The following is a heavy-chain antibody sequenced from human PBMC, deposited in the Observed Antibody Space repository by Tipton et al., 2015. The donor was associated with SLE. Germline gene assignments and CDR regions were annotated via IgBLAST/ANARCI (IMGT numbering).Heavy chain of an antibody. Sequence: LRLSCAGSGFTFGNYAMAWVRQAPGKGLEWVSVMSGSGAGSYYAKSVKGRFTISRDNSKNTVYLQMNSLRAEDTAVYYCAKEHSSSTWGYYYGMDVWGQGTKVAVSS. CDR2: MSGSGAGS. D-gene: IGHD2-2*01. CDR3: AKEHSSSTWGYYYGMDV. J-gene: IGHJ6*02. CDR1: GFTFGNYA. V-gene: IGHV3-23*01.